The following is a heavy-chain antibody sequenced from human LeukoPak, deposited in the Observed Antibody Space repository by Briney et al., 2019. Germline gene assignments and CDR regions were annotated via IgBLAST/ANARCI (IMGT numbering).Heavy chain of an antibody. CDR3: ARGGSGSPFDY. Sequence: PSETLSLTCTVSGDSITSYHWSWIRQPPGKGLEWIGYIYYSGSTKYNPSLKSRVTISADTSKNQFSLQLTSVTAADTAVYYCARGGSGSPFDYWGQGTLVTVSS. J-gene: IGHJ4*02. CDR1: GDSITSYH. D-gene: IGHD3-10*01. CDR2: IYYSGST. V-gene: IGHV4-59*01.